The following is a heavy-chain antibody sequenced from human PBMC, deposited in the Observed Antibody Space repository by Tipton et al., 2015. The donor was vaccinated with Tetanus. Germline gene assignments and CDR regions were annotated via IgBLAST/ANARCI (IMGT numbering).Heavy chain of an antibody. CDR2: ISSSGNTI. Sequence: SLRLSCAASGFTFSDYYMNWIRQAPGKGLEWVSYISSSGNTIYYADSVKGRFTISRDNAKNSLYLQMNTLRDDDTAVYYCARRGEARANWFDSWGQGTLVTVSS. V-gene: IGHV3-11*04. J-gene: IGHJ5*01. D-gene: IGHD2-21*01. CDR3: ARRGEARANWFDS. CDR1: GFTFSDYY.